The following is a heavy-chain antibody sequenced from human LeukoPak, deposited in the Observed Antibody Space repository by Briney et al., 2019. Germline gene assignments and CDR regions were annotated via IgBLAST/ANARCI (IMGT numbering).Heavy chain of an antibody. CDR3: ARANYDYVWGSYRYGAFDI. CDR2: ISGDGQTT. V-gene: IGHV3-23*01. CDR1: GFTFNNFA. D-gene: IGHD3-16*02. J-gene: IGHJ3*02. Sequence: GGSLRLSCAVSGFTFNNFAMSWVRQAPGKGLEWVSVISGDGQTTYYADSVKGRFTISRDNAKNSLYLQMNSLRAEDTAVYYCARANYDYVWGSYRYGAFDIWGQGTMVTVSS.